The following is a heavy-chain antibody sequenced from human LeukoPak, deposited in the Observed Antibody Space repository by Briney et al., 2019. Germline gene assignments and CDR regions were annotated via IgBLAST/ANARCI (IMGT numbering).Heavy chain of an antibody. D-gene: IGHD6-13*01. CDR2: IYYSGST. CDR3: ARPSSAAGTYDY. Sequence: SETLSLTCTVSGGSISSSSYYWGWIRQPPGKGLEWIGSIYYSGSTYYNPSLKSRVTISVDTSKNQFSLKLSSVTAADTAVYYCARPSSAAGTYDYWGQGTLVTVSS. CDR1: GGSISSSSYY. J-gene: IGHJ4*02. V-gene: IGHV4-39*01.